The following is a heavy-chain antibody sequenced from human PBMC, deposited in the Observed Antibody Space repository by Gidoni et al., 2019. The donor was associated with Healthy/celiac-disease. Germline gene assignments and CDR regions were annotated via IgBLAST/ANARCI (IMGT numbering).Heavy chain of an antibody. V-gene: IGHV3-23*01. CDR3: AKDTDFWSGPFDY. CDR2: ISGRVGST. Sequence: EVQLLESVGGLVQPGRSLRLSCAASGFAFSNNAMRWVRQAPGKGQEWVLVISGRVGSTYCTNYVKSRFTISRNNSKKTLYLQMNSLRAEDTAVYYCAKDTDFWSGPFDYWGQGTLVTVSS. CDR1: GFAFSNNA. J-gene: IGHJ4*02. D-gene: IGHD3-3*01.